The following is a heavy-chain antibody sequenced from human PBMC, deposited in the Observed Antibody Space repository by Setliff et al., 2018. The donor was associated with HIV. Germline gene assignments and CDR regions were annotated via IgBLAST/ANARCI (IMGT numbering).Heavy chain of an antibody. D-gene: IGHD3-22*01. CDR1: GGTFSTYA. V-gene: IGHV1-69*05. Sequence: ASVKVSCKASGGTFSTYAISWLRQAPGQGLEWMGGIVPIFSTANYAQKFQGRVTITTDESTSTAYMDLSSLRSEDTAVYYCARAPGTSGFFYWYFDLWGRGTLVTVSS. CDR3: ARAPGTSGFFYWYFDL. CDR2: IVPIFSTA. J-gene: IGHJ2*01.